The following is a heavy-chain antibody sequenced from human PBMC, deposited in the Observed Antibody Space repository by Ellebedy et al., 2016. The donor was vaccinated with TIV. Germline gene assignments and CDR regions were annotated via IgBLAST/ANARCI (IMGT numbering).Heavy chain of an antibody. J-gene: IGHJ4*02. Sequence: GGSLRLSXAASGFTFSSYAMSWVRQAPGKGLEWVSAISGSGGSTYYADSVKGRFTISRDNSKNTLYLQMNSLRAEDTAVYYCATGGYCSSTRCYHLGYWGQGTLVTVSS. CDR2: ISGSGGST. CDR3: ATGGYCSSTRCYHLGY. CDR1: GFTFSSYA. V-gene: IGHV3-23*01. D-gene: IGHD2-2*01.